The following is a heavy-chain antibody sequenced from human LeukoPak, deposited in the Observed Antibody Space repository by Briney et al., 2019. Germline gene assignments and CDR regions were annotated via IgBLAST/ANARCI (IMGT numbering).Heavy chain of an antibody. J-gene: IGHJ4*02. CDR2: ISYDGSTK. CDR1: GFTFSSYA. D-gene: IGHD6-13*01. V-gene: IGHV3-30-3*01. CDR3: ARVGYPTLVFDY. Sequence: GGSLRLSCAASGFTFSSYAMHWVRQAPGKGLEWVAVISYDGSTKYYADSVKGRFTISRDNSKNTLYLQMNSLRAEDTAVYYCARVGYPTLVFDYWGQGTLVTVSS.